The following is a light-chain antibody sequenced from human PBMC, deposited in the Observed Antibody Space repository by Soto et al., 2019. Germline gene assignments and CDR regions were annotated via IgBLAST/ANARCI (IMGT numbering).Light chain of an antibody. CDR3: QQYGSSGT. CDR2: GAS. Sequence: EVVLTHSPGTLSFSPVERATLSCRASQSVSSSDLAWYQQKPGQAPRLLISGASGRATGIPDRFSGSGSGTDFTLTISRLEPEDFAVYYCQQYGSSGTFGQGTKVDIK. J-gene: IGKJ1*01. V-gene: IGKV3-20*01. CDR1: QSVSSSD.